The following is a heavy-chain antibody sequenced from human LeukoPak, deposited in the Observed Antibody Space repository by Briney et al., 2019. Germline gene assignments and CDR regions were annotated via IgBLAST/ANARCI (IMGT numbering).Heavy chain of an antibody. Sequence: ASVKVSCKASGYTFTSYDINWVRQAPGQGLEWMGWMNPNSGNTGYAQKFQGRVTMTRNTSISTAYMELSSLRSEDTAVYYCARASHLGVRGLLQEWGQGTLVTVSS. J-gene: IGHJ4*02. CDR2: MNPNSGNT. V-gene: IGHV1-8*01. CDR3: ARASHLGVRGLLQE. D-gene: IGHD3-10*02. CDR1: GYTFTSYD.